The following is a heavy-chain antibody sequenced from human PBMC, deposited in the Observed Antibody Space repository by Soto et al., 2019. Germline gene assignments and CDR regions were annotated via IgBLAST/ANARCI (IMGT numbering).Heavy chain of an antibody. Sequence: QVHLVQSGAEVKKPGASVKVSCKGSGYAFTTYGITWVRQAPGQGLEWMGWISAHNGNTNYAQKLQGRVTVTRDTSTSTAYMELRSLRSDDTAVYYCARRGSGSYYDYWGQGTLVTVSS. CDR2: ISAHNGNT. CDR1: GYAFTTYG. CDR3: ARRGSGSYYDY. J-gene: IGHJ4*02. V-gene: IGHV1-18*01. D-gene: IGHD1-26*01.